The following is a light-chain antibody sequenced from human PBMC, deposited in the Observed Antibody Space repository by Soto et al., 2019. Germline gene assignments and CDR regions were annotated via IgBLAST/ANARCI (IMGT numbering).Light chain of an antibody. J-gene: IGLJ7*01. CDR1: SEHSHYA. Sequence: QSVLTQSPSASASPGASVKLSCTLSSEHSHYAIAWHQQQPEKGPRYLMKVNSDGSHNRGDGIPDRFSGSSSGAERYLTISSLQPDDEADYYCQTWGTGIRVFGGGTQLTVL. CDR2: VNSDGSH. CDR3: QTWGTGIRV. V-gene: IGLV4-69*01.